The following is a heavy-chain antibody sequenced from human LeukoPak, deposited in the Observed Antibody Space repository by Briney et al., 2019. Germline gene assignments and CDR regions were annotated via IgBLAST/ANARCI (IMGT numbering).Heavy chain of an antibody. CDR1: GYSFTSYW. Sequence: GRSLKISCKGSGYSFTSYWIGWVRQMPRKGLEWMGIIYPGDSDTRYSPSFQGQVTISADKSISTAYLQWSSLKASDTAMYYCATREDYGDIYFDYWGQGTLVTVSS. J-gene: IGHJ4*02. CDR2: IYPGDSDT. CDR3: ATREDYGDIYFDY. V-gene: IGHV5-51*01. D-gene: IGHD4-17*01.